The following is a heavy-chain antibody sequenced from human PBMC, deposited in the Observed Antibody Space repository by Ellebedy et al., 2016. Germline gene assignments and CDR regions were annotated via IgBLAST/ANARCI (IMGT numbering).Heavy chain of an antibody. J-gene: IGHJ6*02. CDR1: GYSFTSYW. CDR2: IYPGDSDT. V-gene: IGHV5-51*01. CDR3: ARLQRADIVVVVAARIADYYYGMDV. D-gene: IGHD2-15*01. Sequence: GESLKISXKGSGYSFTSYWIGWVRQMPGKGLEWMGIIYPGDSDTRYSPSFQGQVTISADKSISTAYLQWSSLKASDTVMYYCARLQRADIVVVVAARIADYYYGMDVWGQGTTVTVSS.